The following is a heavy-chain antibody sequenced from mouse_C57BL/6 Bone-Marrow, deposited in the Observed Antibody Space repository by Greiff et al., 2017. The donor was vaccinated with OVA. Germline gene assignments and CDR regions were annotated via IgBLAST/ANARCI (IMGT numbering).Heavy chain of an antibody. D-gene: IGHD2-5*01. CDR1: GISITTGNYR. J-gene: IGHJ1*03. V-gene: IGHV3-5*01. CDR3: ARAYYSNYVYFDV. CDR2: IYYSGTI. Sequence: EVKLQESGPGLVKPSQTVFLTCTVTGISITTGNYRWSWIRQFPGNKLEWIGYIYYSGTITYNPSLTSRTTITRDTPKNQFFLEMNSLTAEDTATYYCARAYYSNYVYFDVWGTGTTVTVSS.